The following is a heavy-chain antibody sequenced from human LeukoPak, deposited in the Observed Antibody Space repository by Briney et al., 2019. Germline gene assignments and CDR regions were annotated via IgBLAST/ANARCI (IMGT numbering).Heavy chain of an antibody. D-gene: IGHD5-18*01. V-gene: IGHV3-48*03. J-gene: IGHJ4*02. CDR1: GFTFSSYE. CDR3: ARVHYNTAMVDIDY. Sequence: PGGSLRLSCAASGFTFSSYEMHWVRQAPGKGLEWISYISSSASTIYYADSVKGRFTISRDNGKNSPYLQMNSLRAEDTAVYYCARVHYNTAMVDIDYWGQGTLVTVSS. CDR2: ISSSASTI.